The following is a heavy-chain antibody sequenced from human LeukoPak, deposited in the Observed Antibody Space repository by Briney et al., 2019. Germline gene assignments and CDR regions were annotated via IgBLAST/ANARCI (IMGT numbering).Heavy chain of an antibody. CDR3: ARDLRWVYYYGMDV. J-gene: IGHJ6*02. V-gene: IGHV3-21*01. CDR2: ISGSSSYI. Sequence: PGGSLRLSCAASGFTFSSYSMNWVRQAPGKGLEWVSSISGSSSYIYYADSVKGRFTISRDNAKNSLYLQMNSLRAEDTAVYYCARDLRWVYYYGMDVWGQGTTVTVSS. D-gene: IGHD2-21*01. CDR1: GFTFSSYS.